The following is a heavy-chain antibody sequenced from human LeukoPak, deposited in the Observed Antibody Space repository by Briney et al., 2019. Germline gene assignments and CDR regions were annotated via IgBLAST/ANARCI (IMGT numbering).Heavy chain of an antibody. V-gene: IGHV1-2*02. CDR1: GCTFTGYY. J-gene: IGHJ4*02. CDR3: ARESLSDSGRCSGGSCYYFDY. CDR2: INPNSGGT. Sequence: GASVKVSCKASGCTFTGYYMHWVRQAPGQGLEWMGWINPNSGGTNYAQKFQGRVTMTRDTSISTAYMELSRLRSDDTAVYYCARESLSDSGRCSGGSCYYFDYWGQGTLVTVSS. D-gene: IGHD2-15*01.